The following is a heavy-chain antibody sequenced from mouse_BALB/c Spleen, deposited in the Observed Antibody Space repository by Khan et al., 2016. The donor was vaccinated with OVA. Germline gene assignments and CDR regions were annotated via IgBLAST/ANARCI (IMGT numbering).Heavy chain of an antibody. V-gene: IGHV2-9*02. CDR1: GFSLTSYG. CDR3: AKFTPDYYSMDY. J-gene: IGHJ4*01. CDR2: IWAGGST. Sequence: VELVESGPGLVAPSQSLSITCTVSGFSLTSYGVHWVRQPPGKGLEWLGVIWAGGSTNYNSALISRLSISKDNSKSQVFLKLNSLQTDDTATYYCAKFTPDYYSMDYWGQGTSVTVSS. D-gene: IGHD1-1*01.